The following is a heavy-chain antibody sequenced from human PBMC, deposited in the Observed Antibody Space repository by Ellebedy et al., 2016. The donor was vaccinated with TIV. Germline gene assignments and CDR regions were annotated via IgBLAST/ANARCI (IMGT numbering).Heavy chain of an antibody. CDR2: ISRSGSGM. D-gene: IGHD4-23*01. Sequence: GESLKISCAASGFTFSDHYMSWIRLAPGKGLGWISYISRSGSGMYYADSVKGRFTISRDNAKKSLYLQMNSLRAEDTGVYYCARVNADYGGNSFDSWGQGTLVTVSS. CDR1: GFTFSDHY. J-gene: IGHJ4*02. CDR3: ARVNADYGGNSFDS. V-gene: IGHV3-11*01.